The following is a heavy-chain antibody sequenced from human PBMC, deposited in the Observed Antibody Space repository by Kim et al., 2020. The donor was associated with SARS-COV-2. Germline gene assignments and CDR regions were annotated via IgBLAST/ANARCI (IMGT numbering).Heavy chain of an antibody. CDR1: GFTVSSCG. CDR2: ITCDGDNNKK. V-gene: IGHV3-30*18. CDR3: VKEQSSGWYRTSDY. Sequence: GGSLRLSCAASGFTVSSCGMHWVRQAPGKGLEWLTVITCDGDNNKKYYADSVRGRFTISRDNSRNTLYLNMNSLRVEDTALYYCVKEQSSGWYRTSDYWG. D-gene: IGHD6-19*01. J-gene: IGHJ4*01.